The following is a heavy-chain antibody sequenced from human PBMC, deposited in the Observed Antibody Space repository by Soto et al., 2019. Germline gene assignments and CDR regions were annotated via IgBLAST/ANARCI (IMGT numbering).Heavy chain of an antibody. CDR1: GGTFSSYT. D-gene: IGHD7-27*01. CDR2: IIPILGIA. CDR3: ARDDNWGTTYHYYYYMDV. J-gene: IGHJ6*03. Sequence: QVQLVQSGAEVKKPGSSVKVSCKASGGTFSSYTISWVRQAPGQGLEWMGRIIPILGIANYAQKFQGRVTITADKSTSTAYMELSSLRSEDTAVYYCARDDNWGTTYHYYYYMDVWGKGTTVTVSS. V-gene: IGHV1-69*08.